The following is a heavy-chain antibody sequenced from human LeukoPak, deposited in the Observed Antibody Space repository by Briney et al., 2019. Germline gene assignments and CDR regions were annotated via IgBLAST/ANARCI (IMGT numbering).Heavy chain of an antibody. D-gene: IGHD3-10*01. Sequence: PGGSLRLSCAASGFTFSSDWMIWVRQAPGKGLVYVSHMNTDGSTINYVDSVKGRFTISRDNAKNTLSLQMDSLRAEDTAVYYCGRDNIGSIDYWGQGTLVTVSS. CDR3: GRDNIGSIDY. J-gene: IGHJ4*02. V-gene: IGHV3-74*01. CDR1: GFTFSSDW. CDR2: MNTDGSTI.